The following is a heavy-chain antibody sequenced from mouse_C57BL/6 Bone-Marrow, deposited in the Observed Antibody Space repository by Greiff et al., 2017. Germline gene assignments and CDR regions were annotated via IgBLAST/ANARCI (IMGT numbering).Heavy chain of an antibody. V-gene: IGHV2-9-1*01. CDR3: ARNWGLLQRPYYYAMDY. CDR1: GFSLTSYA. J-gene: IGHJ4*01. Sequence: QVQLKESGPGLVAPSQSLSITCTVSGFSLTSYAISWVRQPQGKGLEWLGVIWTGGGTNYNSALKSSMSISKDNSKSQVFLIMISLKTDDTAGYYCARNWGLLQRPYYYAMDYWGQGTSVTVSS. D-gene: IGHD1-1*01. CDR2: IWTGGGT.